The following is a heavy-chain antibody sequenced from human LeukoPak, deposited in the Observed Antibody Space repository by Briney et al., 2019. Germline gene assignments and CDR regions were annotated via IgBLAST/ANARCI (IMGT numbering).Heavy chain of an antibody. CDR3: AKVWSYGSGSLPVY. V-gene: IGHV3-30*18. Sequence: GGSLRLSCAASGFTFSSYGMHWVRQAPGKGLEWVAVISYDGSNKYYADSVKGRFTISRDNSKNTLYLQMNSLRAEDTAVCYCAKVWSYGSGSLPVYWGQGTLVTVSS. CDR2: ISYDGSNK. CDR1: GFTFSSYG. D-gene: IGHD3-10*01. J-gene: IGHJ4*02.